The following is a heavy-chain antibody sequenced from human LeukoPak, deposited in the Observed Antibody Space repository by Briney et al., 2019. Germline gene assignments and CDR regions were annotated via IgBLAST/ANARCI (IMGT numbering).Heavy chain of an antibody. V-gene: IGHV3-21*01. Sequence: PGGSLRLSCAASGFTFSSYSMNRVRQAPGKGLEWVSSISSSSSYIYYADSVKGRFTISRDNAKNSLYLQMNSLRAEDTAVYYCARDLYGQLPYTADYWGQGTLVTVSS. CDR3: ARDLYGQLPYTADY. CDR1: GFTFSSYS. D-gene: IGHD2-2*02. CDR2: ISSSSSYI. J-gene: IGHJ4*02.